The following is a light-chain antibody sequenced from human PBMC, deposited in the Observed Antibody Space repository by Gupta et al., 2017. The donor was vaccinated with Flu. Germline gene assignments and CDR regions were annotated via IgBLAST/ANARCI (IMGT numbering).Light chain of an antibody. J-gene: IGLJ2*01. Sequence: QSVLTQPRSVSGSPGQSVPISCPGSSSDVGLYEYVSWYQHHPGKAPSLIIYDVSRRPSGVPDRFSASKSGNTASLTISGLQAEDEADYHCCSYAGRYTWVFGGGTKVTVL. CDR2: DVS. V-gene: IGLV2-11*01. CDR3: CSYAGRYTWV. CDR1: SSDVGLYEY.